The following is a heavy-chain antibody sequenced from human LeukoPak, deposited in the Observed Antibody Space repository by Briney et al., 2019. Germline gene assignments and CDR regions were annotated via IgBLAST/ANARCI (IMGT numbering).Heavy chain of an antibody. CDR2: IYYSGST. J-gene: IGHJ4*02. Sequence: SETLSLTCTVSGGSISSSSYYWGWIRQPPGKGLEWIGSIYYSGSTYYNPSLKSRVTISVDTSKNQFSLKLSSVTAADTAVYYCARGGSGSYFGSGYDYWGQGTLVTVSS. D-gene: IGHD3-10*01. CDR3: ARGGSGSYFGSGYDY. V-gene: IGHV4-39*01. CDR1: GGSISSSSYY.